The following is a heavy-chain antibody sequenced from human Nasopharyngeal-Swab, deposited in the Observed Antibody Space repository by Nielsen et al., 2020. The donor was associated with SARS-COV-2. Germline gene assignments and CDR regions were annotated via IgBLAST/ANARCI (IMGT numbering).Heavy chain of an antibody. Sequence: GESLKISCAASGFIFSDQYMSLMRQAPGKGLEWLSYMSNDSYVIKYADSVKGRFTVSRDNAKNSLYLQMNSLTPEDTAMYYCARDAGWGGKYGSNWFDPWGQGTLVTVSS. CDR1: GFIFSDQY. CDR2: MSNDSYVI. D-gene: IGHD1-26*01. V-gene: IGHV3-11*04. CDR3: ARDAGWGGKYGSNWFDP. J-gene: IGHJ5*02.